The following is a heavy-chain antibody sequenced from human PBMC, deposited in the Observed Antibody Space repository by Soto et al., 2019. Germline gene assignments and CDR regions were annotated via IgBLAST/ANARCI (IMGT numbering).Heavy chain of an antibody. V-gene: IGHV3-74*01. CDR2: LKTVGTMT. Sequence: GGSLRLSCAASGFTFSTYWMHWVRQAPGKGLVWLSRLKTVGTMTSYADSVKGRFNISRDNDRNTLYLQMSSLRAEDTAVYYCARDPHENSSGLHDAFDIWGQGTMVTLSS. CDR1: GFTFSTYW. J-gene: IGHJ3*02. CDR3: ARDPHENSSGLHDAFDI. D-gene: IGHD6-19*01.